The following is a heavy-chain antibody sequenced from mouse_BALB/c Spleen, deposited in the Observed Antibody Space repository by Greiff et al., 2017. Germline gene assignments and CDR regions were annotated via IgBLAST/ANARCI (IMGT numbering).Heavy chain of an antibody. CDR1: GYTFTSYW. D-gene: IGHD2-2*01. V-gene: IGHV1-69*02. Sequence: VQLQQPGAELVRPGASVKLSCKASGYTFTSYWINWVKQRPGQGLEWIGNIYPSDSYTNYNQKFKDKATLTVDKSSSTAYMQLSSPTSEDSAVYYCTRSGYPDDWGQGTTRTVSS. CDR2: IYPSDSYT. CDR3: TRSGYPDD. J-gene: IGHJ2*01.